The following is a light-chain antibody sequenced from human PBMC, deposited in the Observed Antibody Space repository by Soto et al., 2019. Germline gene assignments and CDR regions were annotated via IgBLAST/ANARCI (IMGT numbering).Light chain of an antibody. V-gene: IGLV1-44*01. Sequence: QSVVTQTPPASGTPGQRVTISCSGSSPNIGTNAVNWCQQLPGTAPRLLIYSNDQRPPGVPDRFSGSKSGTSASLAISGLQSEDEADYFCAVWDDSLNGWVFGGGTKLTVL. J-gene: IGLJ3*02. CDR1: SPNIGTNA. CDR2: SND. CDR3: AVWDDSLNGWV.